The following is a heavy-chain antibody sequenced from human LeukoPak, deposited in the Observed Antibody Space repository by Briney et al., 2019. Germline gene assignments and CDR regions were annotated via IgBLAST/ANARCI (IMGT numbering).Heavy chain of an antibody. CDR2: IYTTGGT. V-gene: IGHV4-61*02. Sequence: SETLSLTCTVSGVSIAKTFYYWSWLRQPAGKGLEWIGRIYTTGGTDYNPSLESRVTISLDTAKNQFSLKMASVSAADTAVYYCARRQEGHDYWGQGTLVTVSS. CDR3: ARRQEGHDY. CDR1: GVSIAKTFYY. J-gene: IGHJ4*02.